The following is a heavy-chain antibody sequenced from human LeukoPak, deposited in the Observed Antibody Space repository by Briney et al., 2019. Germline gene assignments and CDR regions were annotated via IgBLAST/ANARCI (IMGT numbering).Heavy chain of an antibody. CDR2: VDPTYPDV. V-gene: IGHV5-10-1*01. Sequence: GESLRISFHTSGFIFRTYWIAWVRQMPGKGLEWMGIVDPTYPDVAYSPSFRGHVTMSADTSISTVYLQWSSLEASDTAIYFCARHARYRSSFPLDFWGQGTLVTVSS. CDR3: ARHARYRSSFPLDF. CDR1: GFIFRTYW. D-gene: IGHD6-13*01. J-gene: IGHJ4*02.